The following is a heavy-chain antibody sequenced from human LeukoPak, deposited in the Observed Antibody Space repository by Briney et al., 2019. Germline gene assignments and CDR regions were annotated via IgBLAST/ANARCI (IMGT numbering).Heavy chain of an antibody. CDR3: ASNFWTRRNIDY. Sequence: PGGSLRLSCAASGFSFSTHTMNWVRQAPGKGLEWVSSISASSSDIYYADSVKGRFTISRDNAKNSVYLQMDSLGADDTAVFYCASNFWTRRNIDYWGQGTLVTVSS. V-gene: IGHV3-21*01. J-gene: IGHJ4*02. CDR1: GFSFSTHT. CDR2: ISASSSDI. D-gene: IGHD3/OR15-3a*01.